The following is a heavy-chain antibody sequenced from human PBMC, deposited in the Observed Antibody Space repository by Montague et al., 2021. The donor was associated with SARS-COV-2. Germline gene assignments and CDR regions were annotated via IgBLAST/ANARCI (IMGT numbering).Heavy chain of an antibody. CDR3: ARGMHYYDSSGYYFDY. D-gene: IGHD3-22*01. V-gene: IGHV4-59*01. J-gene: IGHJ4*02. CDR1: GGSISSYY. CDR2: IYYSGST. Sequence: SETLSLTCTVSGGSISSYYWSWIRQPPGKGLEWIGYIYYSGSTNXNPSLKSRVTISVDTSKNQFSLKLSFVTAADTAVYYCARGMHYYDSSGYYFDYWGQGTLVTVSS.